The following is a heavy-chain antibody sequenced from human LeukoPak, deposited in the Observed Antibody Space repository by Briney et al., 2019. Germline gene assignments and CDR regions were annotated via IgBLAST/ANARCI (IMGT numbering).Heavy chain of an antibody. J-gene: IGHJ4*02. CDR2: INPNSGGT. CDR3: ARDRVAVAGTSYYY. V-gene: IGHV1-2*02. D-gene: IGHD6-19*01. CDR1: GYTFTGYY. Sequence: GASVKVSRKASGYTFTGYYMHWVRQAPGQGLEWMGWINPNSGGTNYAQKFQGRVTMTRDTSISTAYMELSRLRSDDTAVYYCARDRVAVAGTSYYYWGQGTLVTVSS.